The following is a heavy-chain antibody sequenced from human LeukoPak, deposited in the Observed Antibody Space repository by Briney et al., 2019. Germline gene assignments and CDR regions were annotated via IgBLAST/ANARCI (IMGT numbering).Heavy chain of an antibody. D-gene: IGHD7-27*01. Sequence: GGSLRLSCAASGFPFNAYWMTWVRQAPGKGLEWVSAISGSGGSTYYADSVKGRFTISRDNSKNTLYLQMNSLRAEDTAVYYCAKGWGYYYYGMDVWGQGTTVTVSS. V-gene: IGHV3-23*01. CDR1: GFPFNAYW. CDR3: AKGWGYYYYGMDV. CDR2: ISGSGGST. J-gene: IGHJ6*02.